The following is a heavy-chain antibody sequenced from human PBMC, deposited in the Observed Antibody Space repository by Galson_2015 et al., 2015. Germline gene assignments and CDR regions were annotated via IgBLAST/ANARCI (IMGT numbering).Heavy chain of an antibody. CDR2: ISSSSSTI. CDR1: GFTFSSYS. J-gene: IGHJ4*02. Sequence: SLRLSCAASGFTFSSYSMNWVRQAPGKGLEWVSYISSSSSTIYYADSVKGRFTISRDNAKNSLYLQMNSLRDEDTAVYYCARDQDYYDSSGYLYWGQGTLVTVSS. V-gene: IGHV3-48*02. CDR3: ARDQDYYDSSGYLY. D-gene: IGHD3-22*01.